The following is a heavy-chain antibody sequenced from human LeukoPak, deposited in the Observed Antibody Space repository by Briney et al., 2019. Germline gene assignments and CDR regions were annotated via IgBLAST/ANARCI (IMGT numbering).Heavy chain of an antibody. Sequence: SVKVSCKASGGTFSSYAISWVRQAPGQGLEWMGGIIPIFGTANYAQKFQGRVTITADESTSTAYMELSSLRSEDTAVYYCARDGRYCSSTSCTRGWLDPWGQGTLVTVSS. CDR3: ARDGRYCSSTSCTRGWLDP. D-gene: IGHD2-2*01. CDR1: GGTFSSYA. CDR2: IIPIFGTA. J-gene: IGHJ5*02. V-gene: IGHV1-69*01.